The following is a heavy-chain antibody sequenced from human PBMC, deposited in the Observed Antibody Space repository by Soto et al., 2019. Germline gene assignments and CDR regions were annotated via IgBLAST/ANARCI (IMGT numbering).Heavy chain of an antibody. J-gene: IGHJ4*02. V-gene: IGHV4-31*03. CDR3: ARVPLSGYYYDSSGYYRDY. Sequence: SETLSLTCPFSGGSIRSGGYYWSWIRQHPGKGLEWIGYIYYIGSTYYNPSLKSRVTISVDTSKNQFSLKLSSVTAADTAVYYCARVPLSGYYYDSSGYYRDYWGQGTLVTVSS. CDR2: IYYIGST. CDR1: GGSIRSGGYY. D-gene: IGHD3-22*01.